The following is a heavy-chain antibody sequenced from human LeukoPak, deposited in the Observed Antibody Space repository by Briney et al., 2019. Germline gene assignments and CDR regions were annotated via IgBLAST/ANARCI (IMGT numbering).Heavy chain of an antibody. J-gene: IGHJ4*02. CDR2: ISISGDDT. CDR1: GFTFNTYA. CDR3: ATDDYGDWPPLFDN. V-gene: IGHV3-23*01. Sequence: GGSLRLSCAAAGFTFNTYAMSWVLQAPGKGLEWVSAISISGDDTHYADSVKGRFTISRDNSKNTLYLQMNSLRAEDTALYYCATDDYGDWPPLFDNWGQGTLVTVSS. D-gene: IGHD4-17*01.